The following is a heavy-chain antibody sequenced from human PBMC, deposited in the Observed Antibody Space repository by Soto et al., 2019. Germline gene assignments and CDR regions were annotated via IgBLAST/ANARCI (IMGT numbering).Heavy chain of an antibody. D-gene: IGHD6-6*01. CDR2: IYPGDSDT. Sequence: GESLKISCRGSGYSFTSYWVGWVRQMPGKGLEWMGIIYPGDSDTRYSPSFQGQVTISADKSISTAYLQWSSLKASDTAMYYCARHRTLRIAAPDRGWFDPWGQGTLVTVS. CDR1: GYSFTSYW. V-gene: IGHV5-51*01. CDR3: ARHRTLRIAAPDRGWFDP. J-gene: IGHJ5*02.